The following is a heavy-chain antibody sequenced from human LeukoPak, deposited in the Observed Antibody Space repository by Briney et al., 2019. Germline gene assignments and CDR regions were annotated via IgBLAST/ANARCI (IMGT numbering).Heavy chain of an antibody. CDR2: IYYRGST. Sequence: SETLSLTCIVSGGSISSSSYYWGWIRQPPGKGLEWIGSIYYRGSTYYNPSLKSRVTISVDTSKNQFSLKLSSVTAADTAVYYCARSPLGYCSSTSCYTDYHYYYMDVWGKGTTVTVSS. J-gene: IGHJ6*03. CDR3: ARSPLGYCSSTSCYTDYHYYYMDV. D-gene: IGHD2-2*02. CDR1: GGSISSSSYY. V-gene: IGHV4-39*01.